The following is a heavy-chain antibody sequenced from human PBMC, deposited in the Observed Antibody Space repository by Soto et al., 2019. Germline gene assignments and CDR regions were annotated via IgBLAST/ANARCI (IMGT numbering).Heavy chain of an antibody. V-gene: IGHV3-23*01. D-gene: IGHD2-15*01. CDR3: AKDTCSGGDCYWGTVDH. CDR1: GFTFSSYA. J-gene: IGHJ4*02. CDR2: ISGSGGST. Sequence: EVQLLESGGGLVQPGGSLRLSCAASGFTFSSYALTWVRQAPGRGLEWVSTISGSGGSTYYVDSVRGRFTISRDNSRSKLYLQMNSLRADDTAVYYCAKDTCSGGDCYWGTVDHWGQGTLVTVSS.